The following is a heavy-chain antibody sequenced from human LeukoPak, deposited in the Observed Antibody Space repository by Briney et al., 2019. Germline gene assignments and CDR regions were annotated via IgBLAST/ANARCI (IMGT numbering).Heavy chain of an antibody. Sequence: ASVKVSCKASGGPFSSYAISWVRQAPGQGLEWMGRIIPLFGTTNYAQKFQGRATITTDESTSTAYMELSSLRSEDTAMYHCGRDRVRVLPAASQGIGWFDRWGQGTLVTVCS. D-gene: IGHD2-2*01. V-gene: IGHV1-69*05. CDR1: GGPFSSYA. CDR2: IIPLFGTT. CDR3: GRDRVRVLPAASQGIGWFDR. J-gene: IGHJ5*02.